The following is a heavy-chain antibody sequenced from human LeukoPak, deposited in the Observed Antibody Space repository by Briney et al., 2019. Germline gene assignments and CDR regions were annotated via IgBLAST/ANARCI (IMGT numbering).Heavy chain of an antibody. V-gene: IGHV1-69*13. D-gene: IGHD3-10*01. CDR1: GGTFSSYA. CDR3: ARDLGSGSYGL. Sequence: ASVKVSCKASGGTFSSYAISWVRQAPGQGLEWMGGIITIFGTANYAQKFQGRVTITADESTSTAYMELSSLRSEDTAVYYCARDLGSGSYGLWGQGTLVTVSS. CDR2: IITIFGTA. J-gene: IGHJ4*02.